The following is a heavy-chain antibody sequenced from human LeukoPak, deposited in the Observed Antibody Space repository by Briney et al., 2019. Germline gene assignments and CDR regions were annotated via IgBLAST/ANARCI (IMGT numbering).Heavy chain of an antibody. CDR3: ARRIAAAGTRWFDP. D-gene: IGHD6-13*01. V-gene: IGHV4-31*03. Sequence: SQTLSLTCTVSGGSISSGGYCWSWIRQHPGGGLQWIGYMYYSGSTYYNPSLKSRVTISVDTSKNQFSLKLSSVTAADTAVYYCARRIAAAGTRWFDPWGQGALVSVSS. J-gene: IGHJ5*02. CDR1: GGSISSGGYC. CDR2: MYYSGST.